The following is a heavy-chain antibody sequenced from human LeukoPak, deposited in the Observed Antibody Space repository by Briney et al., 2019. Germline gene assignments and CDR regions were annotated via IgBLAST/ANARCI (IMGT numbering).Heavy chain of an antibody. D-gene: IGHD2-2*01. CDR2: ISSSRSTI. CDR1: GFTFSSYS. CDR3: ARESCSSTSCLYDY. V-gene: IGHV3-48*01. J-gene: IGHJ4*02. Sequence: GGSLRLSCAASGFTFSSYSMNWVRQAPGKGLEWVSYISSSRSTIYYADSVKGRFTISRDNAKNSLYLQMNSLRAEDTAVYYCARESCSSTSCLYDYWGQGTLVTVSS.